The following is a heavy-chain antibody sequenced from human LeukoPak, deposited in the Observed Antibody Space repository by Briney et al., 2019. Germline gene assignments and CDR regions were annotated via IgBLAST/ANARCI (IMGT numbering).Heavy chain of an antibody. Sequence: ASVKVSCKASDYTFTSYGISWVRQAPGQGLEWMGWISAYNGNTNYAQKLQGRVTMTTDTSTSTAYMELRSLRSDDTAVYYCARSVTKVVTAISALGYWGQGTLVTVSS. CDR2: ISAYNGNT. J-gene: IGHJ4*02. CDR3: ARSVTKVVTAISALGY. D-gene: IGHD2-21*02. CDR1: DYTFTSYG. V-gene: IGHV1-18*01.